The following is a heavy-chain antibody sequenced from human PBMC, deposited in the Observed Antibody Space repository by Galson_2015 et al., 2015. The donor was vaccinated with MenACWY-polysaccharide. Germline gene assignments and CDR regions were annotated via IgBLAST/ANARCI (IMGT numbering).Heavy chain of an antibody. CDR1: GYSFSSYW. CDR2: IYSGDSDP. V-gene: IGHV5-51*03. D-gene: IGHD5-24*01. J-gene: IGHJ4*02. Sequence: QSGAEVKKPGESLTISCKGSGYSFSSYWIGWVRQLPGKGLEWMGLIYSGDSDPRYSPSFKGQVTISADKSISTAYLQWSSLKASDTAMYYCATSPGGGIDGYNYGTHFDYWGQGTLVTVSS. CDR3: ATSPGGGIDGYNYGTHFDY.